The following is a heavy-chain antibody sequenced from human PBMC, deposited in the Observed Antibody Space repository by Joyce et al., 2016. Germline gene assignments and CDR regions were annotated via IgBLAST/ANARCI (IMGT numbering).Heavy chain of an antibody. D-gene: IGHD3-16*02. CDR3: ARDRGFLGELSFFDF. V-gene: IGHV3-30*14. Sequence: QVQLVESGGGVVQPGTSLELSREASGCTFSHYAIHWVRQAQGKGLELVATISFDGSHQYYEDSVRGRFSVSRDNSKNTLFLQMNRLTTEYTSLYYCARDRGFLGELSFFDFWGQGTLVTVSS. J-gene: IGHJ4*02. CDR1: GCTFSHYA. CDR2: ISFDGSHQ.